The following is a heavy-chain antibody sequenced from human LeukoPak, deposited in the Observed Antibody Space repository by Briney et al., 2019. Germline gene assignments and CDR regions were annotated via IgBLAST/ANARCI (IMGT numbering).Heavy chain of an antibody. CDR3: ARGLYGGGNY. D-gene: IGHD2-21*01. J-gene: IGHJ4*02. Sequence: SETLSLTCAVYGGSFSGYYWSWIRQPPGKGLEWIGEINHSGSTNYNPSLKSRVTISVDTSKNQFSLKLSPVTAADTAVYYCARGLYGGGNYWGQGTLVTVSS. V-gene: IGHV4-34*01. CDR1: GGSFSGYY. CDR2: INHSGST.